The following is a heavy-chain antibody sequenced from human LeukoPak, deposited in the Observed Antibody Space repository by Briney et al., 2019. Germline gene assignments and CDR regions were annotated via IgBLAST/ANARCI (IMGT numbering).Heavy chain of an antibody. CDR2: IYYSGST. V-gene: IGHV4-59*01. J-gene: IGHJ6*02. CDR1: GGSINSYY. CDR3: ARTSRHFYGSGSNLTPWPADMDV. D-gene: IGHD3-10*01. Sequence: ASETLSLTCTVSGGSINSYYWTWIRQPPGKGLEWIGYIYYSGSTHYNPSLNSRVTISMDTSKNQFSLKLSSVTAADTAVYYCARTSRHFYGSGSNLTPWPADMDVWGQGTTVTVSS.